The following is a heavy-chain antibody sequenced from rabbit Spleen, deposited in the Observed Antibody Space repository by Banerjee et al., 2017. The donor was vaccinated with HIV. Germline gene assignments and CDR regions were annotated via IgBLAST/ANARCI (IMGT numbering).Heavy chain of an antibody. D-gene: IGHD8-1*01. V-gene: IGHV1S7*01. CDR2: IDPVFGIT. Sequence: QLVESGGGLVTLGGSLTLTCTASGFTLSSYYMNWVRQAPGKGLEWIGYIDPVFGITYYANWVNGRFSISRENAQNTVFLQMTSLTAADTATYFCARDGAGGSYFALWGQGTLVTVS. CDR3: ARDGAGGSYFAL. CDR1: GFTLSSYY. J-gene: IGHJ4*01.